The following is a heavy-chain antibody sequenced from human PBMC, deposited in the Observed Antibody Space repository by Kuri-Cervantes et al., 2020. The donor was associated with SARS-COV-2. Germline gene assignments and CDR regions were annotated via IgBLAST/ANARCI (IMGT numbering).Heavy chain of an antibody. V-gene: IGHV1-8*02. CDR1: GYTFTNND. D-gene: IGHD1-1*01. J-gene: IGHJ5*02. Sequence: ASVKVSCKASGYTFTNNDINWVRQASGQGLEWMGWMNPDTGNAGYAQKFQGRVTLTRITSISTAYMELSSLRSEDTAVYFCVRYLDWNSWADLWGQGTQVTVSS. CDR3: VRYLDWNSWADL. CDR2: MNPDTGNA.